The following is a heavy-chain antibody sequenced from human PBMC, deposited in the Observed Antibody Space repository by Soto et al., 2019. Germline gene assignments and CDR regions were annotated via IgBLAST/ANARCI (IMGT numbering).Heavy chain of an antibody. CDR3: ATESGSTYGYFDY. V-gene: IGHV1-2*02. J-gene: IGHJ4*02. CDR1: GYTFTGFY. D-gene: IGHD4-17*01. CDR2: INPNSGDT. Sequence: ASVKVSCKAFGYTFTGFYMDWVRQAPGQGLEWMGWINPNSGDTNYAQKFQGRVTMTRDTSTSTAHMELSGLRSAADTAVYFCATESGSTYGYFDYWGQGAQVTVSS.